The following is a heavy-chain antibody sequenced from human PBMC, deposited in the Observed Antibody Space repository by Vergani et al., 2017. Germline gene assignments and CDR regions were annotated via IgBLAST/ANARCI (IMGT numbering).Heavy chain of an antibody. CDR2: IYYSGST. CDR3: ARDLGVGYYDSSGPFDY. Sequence: QVQLQESGPGLVKPSETLSLTCTVSGGSISSYYWSWIRQPPGKGLEWIGYIYYSGSTNYNPSLKSRVTISVDTSKNQFSLKLSSVTAADTAVYYCARDLGVGYYDSSGPFDYWGQGTLVTVSS. CDR1: GGSISSYY. V-gene: IGHV4-59*01. D-gene: IGHD3-22*01. J-gene: IGHJ4*02.